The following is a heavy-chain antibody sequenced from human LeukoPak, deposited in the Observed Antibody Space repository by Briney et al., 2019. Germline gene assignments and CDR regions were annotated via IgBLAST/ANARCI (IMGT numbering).Heavy chain of an antibody. D-gene: IGHD1-26*01. J-gene: IGHJ4*02. CDR3: TRDRDSGSYRYRLS. V-gene: IGHV3-49*04. Sequence: PGGSLRLSXTASGFTFGDYAMSWVRQAPGQGLEWVGFIRSKAYGGSKEYDASVKGRFTISRDDSKSIAYLQMNSLKTGDTALYYCTRDRDSGSYRYRLSWGQGTLVTVSS. CDR2: IRSKAYGGSK. CDR1: GFTFGDYA.